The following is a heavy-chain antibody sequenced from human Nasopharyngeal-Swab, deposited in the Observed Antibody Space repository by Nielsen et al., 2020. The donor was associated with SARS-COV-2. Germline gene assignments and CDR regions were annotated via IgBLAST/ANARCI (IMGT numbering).Heavy chain of an antibody. CDR3: ARDAPAHYGAFY. CDR1: GFTFSSFG. CDR2: IAHDASSE. J-gene: IGHJ4*02. V-gene: IGHV3-30*03. D-gene: IGHD4-17*01. Sequence: GESLKISCAASGFTFSSFGMHWVRQAPGTGLEWVAFIAHDASSESYGDSVKGRFSISRDTSKNTLYLQMDSLRGEDTAVYYCARDAPAHYGAFYWGRGTLVTVSS.